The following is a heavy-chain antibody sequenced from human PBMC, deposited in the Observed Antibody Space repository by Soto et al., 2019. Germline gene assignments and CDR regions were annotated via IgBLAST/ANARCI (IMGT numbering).Heavy chain of an antibody. Sequence: EVQLVESGGGLIQPGGSLRLSCAASGFIVSSNYMSWVRQAPGKGLEWVSIIYNGGTTYYADSVKGRFTISRGNSKNTLYLQMNSLRAEDTAVYYCTTYNYGLYYFDYWGQGTLVTVSS. CDR1: GFIVSSNY. J-gene: IGHJ4*02. D-gene: IGHD5-18*01. CDR3: TTYNYGLYYFDY. V-gene: IGHV3-53*01. CDR2: IYNGGTT.